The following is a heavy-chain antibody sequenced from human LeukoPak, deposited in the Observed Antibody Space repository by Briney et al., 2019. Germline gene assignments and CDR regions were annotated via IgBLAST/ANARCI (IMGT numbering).Heavy chain of an antibody. D-gene: IGHD1-26*01. CDR1: GFIFNSYA. CDR3: ARAYSGSYYSYSQH. V-gene: IGHV3-30*01. J-gene: IGHJ1*01. CDR2: MSFDGNYE. Sequence: GSLRLSCAASGFIFNSYAMHWVRQAPGKGLEWVAVMSFDGNYEYYADSVKGRFTISRDNSKSTLFLQMNSLRFEDTAVYYCARAYSGSYYSYSQHWGQGTLVTVSS.